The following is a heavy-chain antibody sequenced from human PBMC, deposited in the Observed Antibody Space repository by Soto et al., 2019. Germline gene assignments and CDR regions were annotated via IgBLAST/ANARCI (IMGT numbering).Heavy chain of an antibody. V-gene: IGHV3-7*03. CDR3: ATYHPFDY. CDR2: IKQDGSQK. CDR1: GFTFSSYW. J-gene: IGHJ4*02. Sequence: GGSLRLSCAASGFTFSSYWMSWVRQAPGKGLEWVAYIKQDGSQKDYVDSVKGRFTISRDNAKNSLYLQMNSLRAEDAAVYYCATYHPFDYWGQGTLVTVSS. D-gene: IGHD2-2*01.